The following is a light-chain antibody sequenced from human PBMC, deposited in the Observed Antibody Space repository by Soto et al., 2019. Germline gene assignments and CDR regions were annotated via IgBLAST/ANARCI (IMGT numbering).Light chain of an antibody. CDR2: EGS. CDR1: SSDVGSYNL. J-gene: IGLJ1*01. Sequence: LTQPASVSGTPGQSITLSCTGTSSDVGSYNLVSWYPQHPGKAPKLMIYEGSKRPSGVSNRFSGSKSGNTASLTISGLQAEDEADYYCCSYAGSSTPYVFGTGTKVTVL. V-gene: IGLV2-23*01. CDR3: CSYAGSSTPYV.